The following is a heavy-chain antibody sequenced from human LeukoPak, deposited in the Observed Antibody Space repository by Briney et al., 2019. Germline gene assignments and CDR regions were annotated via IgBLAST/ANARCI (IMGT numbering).Heavy chain of an antibody. V-gene: IGHV3-7*01. CDR2: IKPDGSEK. CDR3: ARDSGSGGP. Sequence: GGSLRLSCAASGFTFSNYWMSWVRQAPGKGLEWVAHIKPDGSEKNYVDSVKGRFTLLRDDAKNSVYLQMNSLRVEDTAVYYCARDSGSGGPWGQGTPVTVSS. CDR1: GFTFSNYW. J-gene: IGHJ5*02. D-gene: IGHD6-19*01.